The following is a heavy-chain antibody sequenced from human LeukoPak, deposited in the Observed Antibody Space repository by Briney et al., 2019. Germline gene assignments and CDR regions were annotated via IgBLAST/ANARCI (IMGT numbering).Heavy chain of an antibody. V-gene: IGHV3-53*01. CDR3: ARVGDHFHWYLDL. D-gene: IGHD3-3*02. J-gene: IGHJ2*01. CDR2: LHSGSST. Sequence: SRGSLRLSFATSGFTASTTYMNWVRQAPGKGLEWVSILHSGSSTYNADSVEGRFTNYRDSSKNTLFLQMNDLRAEDTAVYYCARVGDHFHWYLDLWGRGALVTVSS. CDR1: GFTASTTY.